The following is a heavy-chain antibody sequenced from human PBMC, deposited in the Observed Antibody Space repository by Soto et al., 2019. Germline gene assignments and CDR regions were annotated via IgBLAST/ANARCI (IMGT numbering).Heavy chain of an antibody. Sequence: GGSLRLSCAASGFTFSSYWMSWVRQAPGKGLEWVATIKQDGSEKYYVDSVKGRFTISRDNAKNSLYLRMNSLRAEDTAVYYCARDPSVVVVAATPYYYYGMDVWGQGTTVTVSS. CDR1: GFTFSSYW. V-gene: IGHV3-7*01. CDR2: IKQDGSEK. D-gene: IGHD2-15*01. J-gene: IGHJ6*02. CDR3: ARDPSVVVVAATPYYYYGMDV.